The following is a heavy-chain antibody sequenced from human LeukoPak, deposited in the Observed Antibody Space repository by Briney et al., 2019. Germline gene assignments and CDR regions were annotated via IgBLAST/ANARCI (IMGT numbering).Heavy chain of an antibody. CDR3: ARRERRALFDY. J-gene: IGHJ4*02. Sequence: SETLSLTCTVSGGSISSSSYYWSWIRQPPGKGLEWIGSIYYSGSTYYNPSLKSRVTISVDTSKNQFSLKLSSVTAADTAVYYCARRERRALFDYWGQGTLVTVS. CDR2: IYYSGST. V-gene: IGHV4-39*01. D-gene: IGHD5-24*01. CDR1: GGSISSSSYY.